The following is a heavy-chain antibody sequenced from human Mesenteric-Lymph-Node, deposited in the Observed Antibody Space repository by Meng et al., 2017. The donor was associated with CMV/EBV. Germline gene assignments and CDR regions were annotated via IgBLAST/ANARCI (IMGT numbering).Heavy chain of an antibody. CDR3: ARGRLRITMIVVVRRWFDP. D-gene: IGHD3-22*01. Sequence: SFSGYYWSWLRQPPGKRLEWIWEINHSGSTNYTPSLKGRVTLSVDTSKNQFSLKLSSVTAADTAVYYCARGRLRITMIVVVRRWFDPWGQGTLVTLSS. V-gene: IGHV4-34*01. CDR1: SFSGYY. CDR2: INHSGST. J-gene: IGHJ5*02.